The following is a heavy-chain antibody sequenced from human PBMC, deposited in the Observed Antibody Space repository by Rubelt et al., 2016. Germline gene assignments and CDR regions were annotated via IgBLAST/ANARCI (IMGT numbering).Heavy chain of an antibody. V-gene: IGHV4-39*01. CDR3: ARQSKGHSSSSDY. J-gene: IGHJ4*02. CDR2: IYYSGST. D-gene: IGHD6-6*01. Sequence: EWIGYIYYSGSTYYNPSLKSRVTISVDTSRNQFSLKLNSVTAADTAVYYCARQSKGHSSSSDYWGQGTLVTVSS.